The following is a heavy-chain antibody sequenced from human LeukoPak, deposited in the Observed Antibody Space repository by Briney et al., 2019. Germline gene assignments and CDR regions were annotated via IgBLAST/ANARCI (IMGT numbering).Heavy chain of an antibody. J-gene: IGHJ5*02. CDR1: GFTVSSNH. V-gene: IGHV3-53*04. Sequence: GGSLRLSCAASGFTVSSNHLSWVRQAPEKGLEWVSVIYSGGGTFYADSVKGRFTISRHNSRNTLYLQMNSLRAEDTAVYYCAGENLSGWFDPWGQGTLVTVSS. D-gene: IGHD2-15*01. CDR3: AGENLSGWFDP. CDR2: IYSGGGT.